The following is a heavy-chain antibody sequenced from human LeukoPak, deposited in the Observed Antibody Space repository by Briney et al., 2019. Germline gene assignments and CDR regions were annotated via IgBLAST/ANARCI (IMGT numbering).Heavy chain of an antibody. Sequence: SAYNGNTNYAQKLQGRVTMTTDTYTSTTYMELRSLRSDDTAVYYCARVIWDPRADYYYMDVWGKGTTVTVSS. CDR3: ARVIWDPRADYYYMDV. CDR2: SAYNGNT. J-gene: IGHJ6*03. V-gene: IGHV1-18*01. D-gene: IGHD1-26*01.